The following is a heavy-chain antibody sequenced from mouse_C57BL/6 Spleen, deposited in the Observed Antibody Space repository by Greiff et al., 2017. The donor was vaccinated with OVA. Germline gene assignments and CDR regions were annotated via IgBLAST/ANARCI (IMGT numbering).Heavy chain of an antibody. CDR1: GYTFTSYW. CDR2: IYPSGSAT. D-gene: IGHD1-1*01. V-gene: IGHV1-61*01. Sequence: VQLQQPGAELVRPGSSVKLSCKASGYTFTSYWMDWVKQRPGQGLEWIGKIYPSGSATHYNQKFKDKATLTVDTSSSTAYMQLSRLTSEDSAVYDCDRGSYYGSSYEGDYWGQGTSVTVSS. CDR3: DRGSYYGSSYEGDY. J-gene: IGHJ4*01.